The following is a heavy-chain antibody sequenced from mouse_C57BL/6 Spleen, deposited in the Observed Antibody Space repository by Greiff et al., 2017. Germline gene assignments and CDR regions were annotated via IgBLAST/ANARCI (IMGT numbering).Heavy chain of an antibody. CDR3: ARGSSYVEYFDC. J-gene: IGHJ2*01. CDR1: GYAFSSSW. D-gene: IGHD1-1*01. CDR2: IYPGDGDT. V-gene: IGHV1-82*01. Sequence: QVQLQQSGPELVKPGASVKISCKASGYAFSSSWMNWVKQRPGKGLEWIGRIYPGDGDTNYNGKFKGKATLTADKSSSTAYMQLSSLTSEDSAVYFCARGSSYVEYFDCWGQGTTLTVSS.